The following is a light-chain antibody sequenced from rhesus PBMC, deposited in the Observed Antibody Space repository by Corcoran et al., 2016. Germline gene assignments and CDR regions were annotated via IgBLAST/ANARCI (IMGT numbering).Light chain of an antibody. CDR2: WAS. CDR3: QQYYSSPLT. CDR1: QSLLYSSNNKNY. V-gene: IGKV4-1*01. Sequence: DIVMTQSPDSLAVSLGERVTINCKSSQSLLYSSNNKNYLAWYQQKPGQAPKLLIYWASTRESGVPNRFSGSGSGTDFTLTISGLQGEEVAVYYCQQYYSSPLTFGGGTKVEIK. J-gene: IGKJ4*01.